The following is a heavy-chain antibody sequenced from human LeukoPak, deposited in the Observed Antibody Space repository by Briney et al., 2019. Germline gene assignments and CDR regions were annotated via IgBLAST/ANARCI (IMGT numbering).Heavy chain of an antibody. V-gene: IGHV3-48*01. J-gene: IGHJ6*03. CDR1: GFPFTMFG. D-gene: IGHD3-3*02. CDR3: ARDFGVELRSFLGHYYYYYMDV. CDR2: IDGNSGIK. Sequence: GGSLRLSCAASGFPFTMFGMNWVRQAPGKGLQWVSYIDGNSGIKYYADSVQGRFTISRDNAQDSVFLQMNSLRAEDTAVYYCARDFGVELRSFLGHYYYYYMDVWGKGTTVTVSS.